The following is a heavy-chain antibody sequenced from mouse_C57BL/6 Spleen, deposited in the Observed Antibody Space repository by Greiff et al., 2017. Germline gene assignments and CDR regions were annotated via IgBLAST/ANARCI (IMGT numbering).Heavy chain of an antibody. CDR3: ARNYYGSSYWYFDV. CDR1: GYTFTSYW. Sequence: QVQLQQPGTELVKPGASVKLSCKASGYTFTSYWLHWVMQRPGQGLEWIGNINPSNGGTNYNEKFKSKATLTVDKSSSTAYMQLSSLTSEDSAVYYCARNYYGSSYWYFDVWGTGTTVTVSS. CDR2: INPSNGGT. V-gene: IGHV1-53*01. J-gene: IGHJ1*03. D-gene: IGHD1-1*01.